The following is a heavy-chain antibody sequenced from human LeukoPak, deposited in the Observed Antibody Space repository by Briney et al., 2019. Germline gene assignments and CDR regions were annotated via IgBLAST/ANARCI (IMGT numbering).Heavy chain of an antibody. CDR3: ATTFGESPAYYFDY. D-gene: IGHD3-10*01. CDR1: GYTFTSYY. CDR2: INPSGGST. V-gene: IGHV1-46*04. J-gene: IGHJ4*02. Sequence: ASVTVSCKASGYTFTSYYMHWVRQAPGQGLEGMGIINPSGGSTIYAQKLQGRVTITRDIATRTVYMEVSRLRSEDTAVYYCATTFGESPAYYFDYLGQGTLVTVSS.